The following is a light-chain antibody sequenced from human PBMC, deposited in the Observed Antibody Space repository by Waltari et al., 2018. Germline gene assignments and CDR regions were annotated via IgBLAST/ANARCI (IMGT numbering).Light chain of an antibody. CDR1: TSNIGNNA. CDR3: AAWDDSLSGLI. V-gene: IGLV1-36*01. Sequence: QSVLTQPPSVSEAPRQRVTISCSGSTSNIGNNAVNWYQQLPGKAPKLLIYYDDLLPSGVSDRFSGSRSGTSASLAISGLQSADEGDYFCAAWDDSLSGLIFGGGTKLTVL. J-gene: IGLJ2*01. CDR2: YDD.